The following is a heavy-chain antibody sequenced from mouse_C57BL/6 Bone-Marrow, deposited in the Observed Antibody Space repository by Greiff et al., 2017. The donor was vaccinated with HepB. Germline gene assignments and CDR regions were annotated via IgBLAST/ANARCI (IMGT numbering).Heavy chain of an antibody. CDR2: TFYSGIT. J-gene: IGHJ4*01. V-gene: IGHV3-3*01. CDR3: ARAGSTVRGYYAMDY. D-gene: IGHD1-1*01. Sequence: EVQLQESGPSLVRPSQTLSLTCTVTGFSINSDCYWIWIRQFPGNKLEYIGYTFYSGITYYNPSLESRTYITRDTSKNQFSLKLSSVTTEDTATYYCARAGSTVRGYYAMDYWGQGTSVTVSS. CDR1: GFSINSDCY.